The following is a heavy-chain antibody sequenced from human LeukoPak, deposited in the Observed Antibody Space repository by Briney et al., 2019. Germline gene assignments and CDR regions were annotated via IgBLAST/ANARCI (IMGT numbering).Heavy chain of an antibody. CDR2: IYYSGST. V-gene: IGHV4-31*03. CDR1: GGSISSGGYY. Sequence: PSEILSLTCTVSGGSISSGGYYWSWIRQHPGKGLEWIGYIYYSGSTYYNPSLKSRVTIPVDTSKNQFSLKLSSVTAADTAVYYCARSLRFSLDVWGQGTTVTVSS. D-gene: IGHD5-12*01. J-gene: IGHJ6*02. CDR3: ARSLRFSLDV.